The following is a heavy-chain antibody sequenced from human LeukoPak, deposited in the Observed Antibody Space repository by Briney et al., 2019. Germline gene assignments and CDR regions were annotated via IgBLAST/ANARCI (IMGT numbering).Heavy chain of an antibody. CDR2: TYSGGDT. Sequence: GGSLRLSCAASGFTITNNYMSWVRQAPGKGLEWVSITYSGGDTYYADSVKGRFTISRDTSKNTLFLQMHSLRAGDTAVYYCARHAGYSSGWVSYYFDSWGQGTLVTASS. D-gene: IGHD6-19*01. CDR1: GFTITNNY. V-gene: IGHV3-53*01. CDR3: ARHAGYSSGWVSYYFDS. J-gene: IGHJ4*02.